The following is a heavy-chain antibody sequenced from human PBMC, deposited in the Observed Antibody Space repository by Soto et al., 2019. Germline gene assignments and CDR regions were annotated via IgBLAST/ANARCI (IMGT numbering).Heavy chain of an antibody. CDR1: DTVSTNTAA. D-gene: IGHD5-12*01. Sequence: DTVSTNTAAWNWIRQSPSRGLEWLGRIYYKSRWYNDYSESLKSRIAIIPDTSRNQFSLQLNSVIPEDTAVYYCARDWGYDPDPTYYYGMDVWGQGTKVTVSS. CDR2: IYYKSRWYN. CDR3: ARDWGYDPDPTYYYGMDV. V-gene: IGHV6-1*01. J-gene: IGHJ6*02.